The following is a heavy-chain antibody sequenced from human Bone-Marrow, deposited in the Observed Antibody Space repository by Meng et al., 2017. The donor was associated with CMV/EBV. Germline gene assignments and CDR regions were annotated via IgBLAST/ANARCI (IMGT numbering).Heavy chain of an antibody. CDR2: IKQDGTEK. V-gene: IGHV3-7*01. CDR1: GFTFSSYW. J-gene: IGHJ4*02. D-gene: IGHD1-26*01. Sequence: GGSLRLSCAASGFTFSSYWMSWVRQAPGKGPEWVANIKQDGTEKYYVDSVKGRFTISRDNAENSLYLQMDGLRGEDTAVYYCVRTVGATPFDYWGQGNLVTVSS. CDR3: VRTVGATPFDY.